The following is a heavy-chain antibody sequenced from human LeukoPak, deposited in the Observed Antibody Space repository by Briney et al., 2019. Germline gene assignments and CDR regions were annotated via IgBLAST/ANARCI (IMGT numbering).Heavy chain of an antibody. CDR2: IYHSGST. V-gene: IGHV4-38-2*02. CDR1: GYSISSGYY. CDR3: ARGDRLLLWFGEETWFDP. J-gene: IGHJ5*02. Sequence: RASETLSLTCTVSGYSISSGYYWGWIRQPPGKGLEWIGSIYHSGSTYYNPSLKSRVTISVDTSKNQFSLKLSSVTAADTAVYYCARGDRLLLWFGEETWFDPWGQGTLVTVSS. D-gene: IGHD3-10*01.